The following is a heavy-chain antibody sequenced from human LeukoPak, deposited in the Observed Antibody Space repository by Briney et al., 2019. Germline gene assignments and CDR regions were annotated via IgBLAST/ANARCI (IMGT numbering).Heavy chain of an antibody. V-gene: IGHV4-61*02. J-gene: IGHJ6*02. CDR2: IYTSGST. Sequence: SETLSLTGTVSGGSISSGSYYWSWIRQPAGKGLEWIGRIYTSGSTNYNPSLKSRVTISVDTSRNQLSLKLRSVTAADTAIYYCARADESLVYGMDVWGPGTTVIVSS. CDR1: GGSISSGSYY. CDR3: ARADESLVYGMDV.